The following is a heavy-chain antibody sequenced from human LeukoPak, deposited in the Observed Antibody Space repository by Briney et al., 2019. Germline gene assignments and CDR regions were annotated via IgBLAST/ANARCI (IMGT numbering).Heavy chain of an antibody. CDR3: ARDSYGGNWSLGY. V-gene: IGHV1-2*02. Sequence: ASVRLSCKSSGFTFTGYYIRWVRQAPGQGLEWMGWVNPNSGGTNYAQMFRGRVTMTRDTSINTAYMELSGLRSDDTAVYYCARDSYGGNWSLGYWGQGTLVTVSS. D-gene: IGHD4-23*01. CDR2: VNPNSGGT. CDR1: GFTFTGYY. J-gene: IGHJ4*02.